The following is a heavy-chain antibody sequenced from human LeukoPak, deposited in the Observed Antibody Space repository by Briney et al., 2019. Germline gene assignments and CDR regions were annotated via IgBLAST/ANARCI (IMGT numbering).Heavy chain of an antibody. CDR3: ARDGPSKRNCSGTSCHDYYYYYYMDV. V-gene: IGHV4-59*01. J-gene: IGHJ6*03. CDR1: GGSISSYY. Sequence: SETLSPTCTVSGGSISSYYWSWIRQPPGKGLEWIGYIYYSGSTNYNPSLKSRVTISVDTSKDQFSLRLSSVTAADTAVYYCARDGPSKRNCSGTSCHDYYYYYYMDVWGKGTTVTVSS. D-gene: IGHD2-2*01. CDR2: IYYSGST.